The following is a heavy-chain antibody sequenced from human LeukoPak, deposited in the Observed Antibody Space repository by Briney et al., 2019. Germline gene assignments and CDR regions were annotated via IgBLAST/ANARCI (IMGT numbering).Heavy chain of an antibody. V-gene: IGHV3-33*01. CDR1: GFTFSSYA. Sequence: GGSLRLSCAASGFTFSSYAMHRVRQAPGKGLEWVALIWYDGSNKYYADSVKGRFTISRDNSKNTLFLQMSSLRVEDTAMYFCARGDYYGSGSNADYWGQGTLVSVSS. D-gene: IGHD3-10*01. CDR2: IWYDGSNK. CDR3: ARGDYYGSGSNADY. J-gene: IGHJ4*02.